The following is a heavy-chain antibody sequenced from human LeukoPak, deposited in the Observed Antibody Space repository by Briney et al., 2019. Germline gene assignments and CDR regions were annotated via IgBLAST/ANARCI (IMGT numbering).Heavy chain of an antibody. CDR2: ISGSGDST. D-gene: IGHD3-3*01. Sequence: GGSLRLSCAASGFTFSSHAMSWVRQAPGRGLEWVSGISGSGDSTNYADSVKGRFTISRDNSRNTLYLQMNSLRAEDTAVYYCAKHGTYYDFWSGQYYFDYWGQGTLVTVSS. CDR1: GFTFSSHA. J-gene: IGHJ4*02. V-gene: IGHV3-23*01. CDR3: AKHGTYYDFWSGQYYFDY.